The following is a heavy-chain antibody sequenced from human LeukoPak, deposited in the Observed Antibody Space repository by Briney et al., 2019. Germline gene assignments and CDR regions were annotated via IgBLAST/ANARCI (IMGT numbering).Heavy chain of an antibody. V-gene: IGHV6-1*01. CDR1: GDSVSSNSAA. J-gene: IGHJ4*02. CDR3: ASSTVVKYYFDY. D-gene: IGHD4-23*01. CDR2: TYYRSKWYN. Sequence: SQTLSLTCAISGDSVSSNSAAWNWIRQSPSRGLEWLGRTYYRSKWYNDYAVSVKSRITINPDTSKNQFSLKLSSVTAADTAVYYCASSTVVKYYFDYWGQGTLVTVSS.